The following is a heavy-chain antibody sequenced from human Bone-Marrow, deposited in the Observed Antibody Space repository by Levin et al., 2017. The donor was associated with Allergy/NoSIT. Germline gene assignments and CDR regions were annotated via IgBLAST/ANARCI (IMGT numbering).Heavy chain of an antibody. V-gene: IGHV3-23*01. Sequence: PSETLSLTCVASGFTFSNYAMTWVRQAPGKGLEWVSGITGSGDSGGSTYYADSVKGRFIISRDNSKNTLYLQMNSLRAEDTARYYCAKDEKWGDGYNWWGQGTLVTVSS. CDR1: GFTFSNYA. D-gene: IGHD5-24*01. J-gene: IGHJ4*02. CDR2: ITGSGDSGGST. CDR3: AKDEKWGDGYNW.